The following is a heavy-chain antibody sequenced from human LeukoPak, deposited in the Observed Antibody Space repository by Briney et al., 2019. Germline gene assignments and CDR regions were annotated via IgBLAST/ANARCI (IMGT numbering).Heavy chain of an antibody. CDR3: ATSLSRYGPYYGMDV. CDR1: GYTFTGYY. D-gene: IGHD4-17*01. CDR2: INPNSGGT. J-gene: IGHJ6*02. V-gene: IGHV1-2*04. Sequence: GASVKVSCKASGYTFTGYYMHWVRQAPGQGLEWMGWINPNSGGTNYAQNFQDWVTMTRDTSISTAYMELSRLRSDDTAVYYCATSLSRYGPYYGMDVWGQGTTVTVSS.